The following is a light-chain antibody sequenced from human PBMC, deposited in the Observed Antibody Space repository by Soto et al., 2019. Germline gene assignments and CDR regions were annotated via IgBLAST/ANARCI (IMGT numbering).Light chain of an antibody. Sequence: EIVLTQSPGTLSLSPGERATLSCRASQSVSSSYLAWYQQKPGQAPRLLIYGASSRATGIPDRFSGSGSGTDFTLTISILEPEDFAVYYCQQYGSSPKTFGHGTKVEIK. CDR1: QSVSSSY. V-gene: IGKV3-20*01. J-gene: IGKJ1*01. CDR3: QQYGSSPKT. CDR2: GAS.